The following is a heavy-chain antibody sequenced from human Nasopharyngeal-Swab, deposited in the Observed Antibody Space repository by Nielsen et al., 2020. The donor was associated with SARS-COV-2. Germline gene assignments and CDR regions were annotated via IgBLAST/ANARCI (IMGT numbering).Heavy chain of an antibody. V-gene: IGHV1-69*04. CDR1: GGTFSSYA. CDR3: AGPRGDYGGFDY. Sequence: SLKLSCKASGGTFSSYAISWVRQAPGQGLEWMGRIIPILGIANYAQKFQGRVTITADKSTSTPYMELSSLRSEDTAVYYCAGPRGDYGGFDYWGQGTLVTVSS. D-gene: IGHD4-17*01. J-gene: IGHJ4*02. CDR2: IIPILGIA.